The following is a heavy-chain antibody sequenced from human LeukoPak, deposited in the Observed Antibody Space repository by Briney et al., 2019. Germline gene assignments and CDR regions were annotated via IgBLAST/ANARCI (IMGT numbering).Heavy chain of an antibody. D-gene: IGHD3-16*01. Sequence: SETLSLTCAVYGGSFSGYYWSWIRQPPGKGLEWIGEINHSGSTNYNPSLKSRVTISVDTSKNQFSLKLSSVTAADTAVYYCARRLRHRGAFDIWGQGTMVTASS. CDR2: INHSGST. CDR1: GGSFSGYY. CDR3: ARRLRHRGAFDI. J-gene: IGHJ3*02. V-gene: IGHV4-34*01.